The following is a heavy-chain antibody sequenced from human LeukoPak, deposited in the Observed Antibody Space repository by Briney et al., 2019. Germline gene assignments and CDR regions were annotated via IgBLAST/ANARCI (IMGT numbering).Heavy chain of an antibody. CDR2: ISDSDGHT. CDR1: GFTFSSDA. D-gene: IGHD2-2*01. V-gene: IGHV3-23*01. Sequence: GGSLRLSCAASGFTFSSDAMTWARQAPGKGLEWVSSISDSDGHTYYADSVKGRFTISRDNSNNTLYLQMSSLRVEDTAVYYCAEGWHQLPDWGQGTVVTVSS. CDR3: AEGWHQLPD. J-gene: IGHJ1*01.